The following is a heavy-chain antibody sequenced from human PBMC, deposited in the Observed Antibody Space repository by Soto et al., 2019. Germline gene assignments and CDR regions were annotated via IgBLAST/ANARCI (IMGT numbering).Heavy chain of an antibody. V-gene: IGHV5-10-1*01. D-gene: IGHD3-22*01. CDR3: ARDPNDSSAYYHHYYYGMDV. J-gene: IGHJ6*02. Sequence: GESLKISCKGSGYSFTSYWISWVRQMPGKGLEWMGRIDPSDSYTNYSPSFQGHVTISADKSISTAYLELSSLRSEDTAVYYCARDPNDSSAYYHHYYYGMDVWGQGTTVTVSS. CDR1: GYSFTSYW. CDR2: IDPSDSYT.